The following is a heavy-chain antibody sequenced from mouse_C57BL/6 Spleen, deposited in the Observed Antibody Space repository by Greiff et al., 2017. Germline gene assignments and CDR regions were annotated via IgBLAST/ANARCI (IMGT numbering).Heavy chain of an antibody. CDR3: ARGDGYSDGFAY. V-gene: IGHV1-18*01. CDR2: INPNNGGT. J-gene: IGHJ3*01. Sequence: EVQLQQSGPELVKPGASVKIPCKASGYTFTDYNMDWVKQSHGKSLEWIGDINPNNGGTIYTQKFKGKATLTVDKSSSTAYMGLRSLTSEDTAVYYCARGDGYSDGFAYWGQGALVTVSA. CDR1: GYTFTDYN. D-gene: IGHD2-3*01.